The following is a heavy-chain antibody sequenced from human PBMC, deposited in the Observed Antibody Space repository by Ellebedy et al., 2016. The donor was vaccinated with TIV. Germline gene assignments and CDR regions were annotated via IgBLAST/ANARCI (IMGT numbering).Heavy chain of an antibody. Sequence: SDTLSLTXTVSGSSINNYYCSWIRQPPGKGLEWIGYIYYSGSTNYNPSLKSRVTISVDTSKNQFSLKLSSVSAADTTVYYRARGGKHHDYGDYGVDYWGQGTLVTVSS. V-gene: IGHV4-59*01. CDR3: ARGGKHHDYGDYGVDY. J-gene: IGHJ4*02. D-gene: IGHD4-17*01. CDR2: IYYSGST. CDR1: GSSINNYY.